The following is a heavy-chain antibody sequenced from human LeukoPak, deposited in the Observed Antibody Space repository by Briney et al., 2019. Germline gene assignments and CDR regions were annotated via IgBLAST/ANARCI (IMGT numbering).Heavy chain of an antibody. CDR3: ARGLRFWNYFDY. D-gene: IGHD3-3*01. V-gene: IGHV4-34*01. J-gene: IGHJ4*02. CDR1: GVSFSGYY. Sequence: SETLSLTCAVYGVSFSGYYWSWIRQPPGKGLEWIGEINHSGSTNYNPSLKSRVTISVDTSKNQFSLKLSSVTAADTAVYYCARGLRFWNYFDYWGQGTLVTVSS. CDR2: INHSGST.